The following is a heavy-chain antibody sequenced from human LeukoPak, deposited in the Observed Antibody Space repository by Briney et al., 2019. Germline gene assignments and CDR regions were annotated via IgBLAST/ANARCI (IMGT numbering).Heavy chain of an antibody. CDR1: GYTFTTYA. CDR2: INAGNGNT. CDR3: ARGEAVRGVTYFDY. J-gene: IGHJ4*02. V-gene: IGHV1-3*01. D-gene: IGHD3-10*01. Sequence: ASVKVSCKASGYTFTTYAMHWVRQAPGQRLEWMGWINAGNGNTKYSQKFQGRVTITRDTSASTAYMELSSLRSEDTAVYYCARGEAVRGVTYFDYWGQGTLVTVSS.